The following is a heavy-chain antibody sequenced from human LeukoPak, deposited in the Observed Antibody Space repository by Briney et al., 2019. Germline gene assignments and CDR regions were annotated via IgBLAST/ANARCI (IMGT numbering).Heavy chain of an antibody. CDR1: GGSISSGGYY. V-gene: IGHV4-30-2*01. CDR2: IYHSGST. Sequence: SETLSLTCTVSGGSISSGGYYWSWIRQPPGKGLEWIGYIYHSGSTYYNPSLKSRVTISVDRSKNQFSLKLSSVTAADTAVYYCARDLGSHYYGSGSEPNWGQGTLVTVSS. J-gene: IGHJ4*02. D-gene: IGHD3-10*01. CDR3: ARDLGSHYYGSGSEPN.